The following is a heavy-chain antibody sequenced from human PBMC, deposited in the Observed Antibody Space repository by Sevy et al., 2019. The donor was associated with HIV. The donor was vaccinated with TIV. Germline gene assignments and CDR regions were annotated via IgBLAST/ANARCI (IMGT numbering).Heavy chain of an antibody. CDR3: AGLPYCGGDCYLFDY. D-gene: IGHD2-21*01. Sequence: ASVKVSCKASGYTFTSYAMHWVRQAPGQRLEWMGWINAGNGNTKYSQKFQGRVTITRDTSASTAYMELSSLRSEDTAVYYCAGLPYCGGDCYLFDYWGQGTLVTVSS. CDR1: GYTFTSYA. V-gene: IGHV1-3*01. CDR2: INAGNGNT. J-gene: IGHJ4*02.